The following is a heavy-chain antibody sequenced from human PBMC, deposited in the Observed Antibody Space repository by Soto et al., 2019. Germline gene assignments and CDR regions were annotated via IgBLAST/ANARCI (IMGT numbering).Heavy chain of an antibody. Sequence: ASVKVSCKASGYSFTSYYMHWVRQAPGQGLEWMGIINPSGGSTTYAQKFQGRVTMTRDTSTSTVYMELSSLRSEDTAVYYCAKGIAVAGRYFDYWGQRTLLTVSS. J-gene: IGHJ4*02. V-gene: IGHV1-46*01. D-gene: IGHD6-19*01. CDR2: INPSGGST. CDR1: GYSFTSYY. CDR3: AKGIAVAGRYFDY.